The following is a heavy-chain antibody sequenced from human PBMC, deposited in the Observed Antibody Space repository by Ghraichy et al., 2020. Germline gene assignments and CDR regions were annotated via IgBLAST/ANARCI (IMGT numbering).Heavy chain of an antibody. Sequence: GGSLRLSCAASGFAFSTYAMHWVRQAPGKGLEYVASISSNGGSTSYANSVRDRFTISRYNSKKTLYLQMGSLRTEDMAVYYCARVGNYDILTGYQDYWGQGTLVTVSS. CDR2: ISSNGGST. CDR3: ARVGNYDILTGYQDY. CDR1: GFAFSTYA. V-gene: IGHV3-64*01. J-gene: IGHJ4*02. D-gene: IGHD3-9*01.